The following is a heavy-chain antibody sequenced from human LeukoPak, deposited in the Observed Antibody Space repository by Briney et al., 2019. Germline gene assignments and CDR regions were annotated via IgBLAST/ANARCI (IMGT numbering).Heavy chain of an antibody. D-gene: IGHD6-13*01. V-gene: IGHV3-23*01. CDR2: ISGSGDRR. CDR1: GFTFSSYA. J-gene: IGHJ4*02. CDR3: AKGPKQLLVGSRGYYFDS. Sequence: GGSLRLSCAASGFTFSSYAMNWVRQAPGKGPEWVSAISGSGDRRNYADSVKGRFTISRDISKNTLYLQMNSLRAEDTAVYYCAKGPKQLLVGSRGYYFDSWGQGTLVTVSS.